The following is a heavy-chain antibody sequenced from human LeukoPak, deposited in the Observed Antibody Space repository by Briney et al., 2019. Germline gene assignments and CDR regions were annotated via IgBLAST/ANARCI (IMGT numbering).Heavy chain of an antibody. Sequence: QAGGSLRLSCAASGFSISSAWMTWVRQAPGKGLEWVASINHNGNVNYYVDSVKGRFTISRDNAKNSLYLQMSNLRAEDTAVYFCARGGGLDVWGQGATVTVSS. CDR3: ARGGGLDV. CDR1: GFSISSAW. D-gene: IGHD3-16*01. V-gene: IGHV3-7*03. CDR2: INHNGNVN. J-gene: IGHJ6*02.